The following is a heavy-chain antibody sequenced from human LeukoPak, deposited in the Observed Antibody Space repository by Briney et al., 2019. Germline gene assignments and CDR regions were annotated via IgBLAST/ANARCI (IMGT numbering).Heavy chain of an antibody. D-gene: IGHD6-19*01. CDR3: ARDSGWYSSGWYSAFDI. V-gene: IGHV4-59*01. J-gene: IGHJ3*02. CDR2: IYYSGST. CDR1: GGSISSYY. Sequence: SETLSLTCTVSGGSISSYYWSWIRQPPGKGLEWIGYIYYSGSTNYNPSLKSRVTISVDTSKNQFSLKLSSVTAADTAVYYCARDSGWYSSGWYSAFDIWGQGTMVTVSS.